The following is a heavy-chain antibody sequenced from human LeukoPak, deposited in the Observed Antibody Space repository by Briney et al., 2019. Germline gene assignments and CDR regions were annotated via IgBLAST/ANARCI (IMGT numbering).Heavy chain of an antibody. J-gene: IGHJ4*02. Sequence: QAGGSLRLSCAASGFTFSIYWMTWVRQAPGKGLEWVANIKQDGSEKYYVDSVKGRFTISRDNAKNSLYLQMNSLRAEDTAVYYCARVSPSKIAVAGIWGQGTLVTVSS. CDR2: IKQDGSEK. CDR1: GFTFSIYW. CDR3: ARVSPSKIAVAGI. V-gene: IGHV3-7*01. D-gene: IGHD6-19*01.